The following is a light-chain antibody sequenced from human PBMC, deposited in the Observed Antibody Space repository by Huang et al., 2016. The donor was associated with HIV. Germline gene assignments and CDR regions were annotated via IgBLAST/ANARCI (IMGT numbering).Light chain of an antibody. CDR3: QHLNSYPLT. V-gene: IGKV1-9*01. CDR1: QGISSY. J-gene: IGKJ4*01. CDR2: AAS. Sequence: IQLTPSPSSLSASVGDRVTIACRASQGISSYLAWYQQKPGKAPKLLIYAASTLQSGVPSRFSGSGAGTDFTRTISSLQPEDFATYYCQHLNSYPLTFGGGTKVEIK.